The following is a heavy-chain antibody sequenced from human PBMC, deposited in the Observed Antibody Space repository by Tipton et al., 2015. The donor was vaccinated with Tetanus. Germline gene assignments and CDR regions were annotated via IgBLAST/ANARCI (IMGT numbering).Heavy chain of an antibody. CDR3: ARSGGRRYAFDI. D-gene: IGHD3-16*01. J-gene: IGHJ3*02. Sequence: QVQLVQSGAEVRKPGAPVKVSCKSSDYTFSSYGFSWVRQAPGQGLEWMGWMNPNSGNTGYAQKFQGRVTMTRNTSISTAYMELSSLRSEDTAVYYCARSGGRRYAFDIWGQGTMVTVSS. CDR2: MNPNSGNT. CDR1: DYTFSSYG. V-gene: IGHV1-8*02.